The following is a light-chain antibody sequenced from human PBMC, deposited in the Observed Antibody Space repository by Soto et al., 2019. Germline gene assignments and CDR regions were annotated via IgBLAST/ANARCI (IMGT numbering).Light chain of an antibody. V-gene: IGKV3-20*01. CDR3: QQYVSSSYT. Sequence: EIVLTQSPGTLSLSPGERATLSCRASQSVSSSYLAWYQQKPGQAPRLLIYGASSRATGTPDRFSGSGSGTDFALTISRLEPEDFAVYYCQQYVSSSYTFGQGTKLEIK. CDR2: GAS. CDR1: QSVSSSY. J-gene: IGKJ2*01.